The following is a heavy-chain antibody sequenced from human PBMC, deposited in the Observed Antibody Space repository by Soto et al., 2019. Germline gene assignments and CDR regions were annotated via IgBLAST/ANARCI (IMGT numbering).Heavy chain of an antibody. CDR2: IYYTGST. J-gene: IGHJ4*02. D-gene: IGHD3-10*01. Sequence: SETLSLTCTGSGGSIGSADCSWSWIRQPPGKGLDWIGYIYYTGSTYYSPSLRSRVIITVDTSKNEFSLKLSSVTAADTAVYYCPSVRTILILEYWRQGSLVT. CDR3: PSVRTILILEY. V-gene: IGHV4-30-4*01. CDR1: GGSIGSADCS.